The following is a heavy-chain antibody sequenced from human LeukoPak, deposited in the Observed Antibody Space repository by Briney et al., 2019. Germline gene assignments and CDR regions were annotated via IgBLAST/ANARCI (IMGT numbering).Heavy chain of an antibody. D-gene: IGHD6-13*01. CDR1: GGSISSYY. V-gene: IGHV4-59*08. Sequence: PSETLSLTCTVSGGSISSYYWSWVRQPPGKGLEWIGYIYYSGSTNYNPSLKSRVTISVDTSKNQFSLKLSSVTAADTAVYYCATSIVSSSSINYFDYWGQGTLVTVSS. CDR2: IYYSGST. CDR3: ATSIVSSSSINYFDY. J-gene: IGHJ4*02.